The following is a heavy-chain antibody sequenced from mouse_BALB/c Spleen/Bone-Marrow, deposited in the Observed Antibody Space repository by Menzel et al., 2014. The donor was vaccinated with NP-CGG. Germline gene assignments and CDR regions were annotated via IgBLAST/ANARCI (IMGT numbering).Heavy chain of an antibody. J-gene: IGHJ3*01. CDR3: ARGGNFAWFAY. Sequence: EVHLVESGGGLVQSGGSRKLSCAASGFTFSSFGMHWVRQAPEKGLEWVAYIGSGSSTIYYADTVKGRFTISRDNPKNTLFLQMTSLRSEDTAMYYCARGGNFAWFAYWGQGTLVTVSA. V-gene: IGHV5-17*02. CDR1: GFTFSSFG. D-gene: IGHD2-1*01. CDR2: IGSGSSTI.